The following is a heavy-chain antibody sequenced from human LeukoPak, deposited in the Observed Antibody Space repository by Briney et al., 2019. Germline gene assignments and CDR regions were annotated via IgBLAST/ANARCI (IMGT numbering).Heavy chain of an antibody. CDR2: ISSSGSTI. CDR1: GFTFSSYE. CDR3: AKSVAAGGDC. D-gene: IGHD3-16*01. Sequence: PGGSLRLSCAASGFTFSSYEMNWVRQAPGKGLEWVSYISSSGSTIYYADSVKGRFTISRDNAKNSLYLQMSSLRAEDTAVYYCAKSVAAGGDCWGQGTLVTVSS. V-gene: IGHV3-48*03. J-gene: IGHJ4*02.